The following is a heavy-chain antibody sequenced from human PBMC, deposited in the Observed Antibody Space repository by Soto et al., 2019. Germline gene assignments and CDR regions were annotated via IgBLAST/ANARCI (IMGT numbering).Heavy chain of an antibody. CDR1: GGSISSGGYS. D-gene: IGHD5-12*01. Sequence: LSLTCAVSGGSISSGGYSWSWIRQPPGKGLEWIGYIYHSGSTYYNPSLKSRVTISVDRSKNQFSLKLSSVTAADTAVYYCARALGGYDYVFDYWGQGTTVTVSS. CDR3: ARALGGYDYVFDY. CDR2: IYHSGST. J-gene: IGHJ4*02. V-gene: IGHV4-30-2*01.